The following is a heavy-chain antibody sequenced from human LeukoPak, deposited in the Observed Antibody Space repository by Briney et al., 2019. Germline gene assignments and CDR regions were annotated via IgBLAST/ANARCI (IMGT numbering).Heavy chain of an antibody. D-gene: IGHD3-10*01. J-gene: IGHJ4*02. Sequence: PGGSLRLSCAASGFTVSSNYMTWVRQAPGKGLEWVSVVYTGGSTYSADSVKGRFTISRDNSKNTLYLQMNSLRAEDTAVYYCARGWSGEFSYFDYWGQGTLVTVSS. V-gene: IGHV3-53*01. CDR3: ARGWSGEFSYFDY. CDR1: GFTVSSNY. CDR2: VYTGGST.